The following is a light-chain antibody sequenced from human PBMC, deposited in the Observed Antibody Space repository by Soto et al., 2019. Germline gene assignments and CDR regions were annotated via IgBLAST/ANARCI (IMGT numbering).Light chain of an antibody. J-gene: IGLJ2*01. CDR3: RSSITNHTVV. CDR2: EVS. Sequence: QSALTQPASVSGSRGQLIPISCTGTSSDVGDYNYVSWYQQHPGKAPKLIVYEVSHRLSGVSDRFSGSKSGHTDSLSISGLQYADEADYYCRSSITNHTVVFGGWTKPAV. V-gene: IGLV2-14*01. CDR1: SSDVGDYNY.